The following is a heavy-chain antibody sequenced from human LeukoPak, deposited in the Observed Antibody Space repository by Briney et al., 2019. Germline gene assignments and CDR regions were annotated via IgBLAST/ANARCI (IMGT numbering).Heavy chain of an antibody. CDR3: ARDKWFGEFIYYYGLDV. V-gene: IGHV3-48*01. Sequence: GGSLRLSCAASGFTFSSYSMNWVRRAPGKGLEWVSYISSSSSTIYYADSVKGRFTISRDNSKNTLYLQLNSLRAEDTAVYYCARDKWFGEFIYYYGLDVWGQGTPVTVSS. CDR2: ISSSSSTI. CDR1: GFTFSSYS. J-gene: IGHJ6*02. D-gene: IGHD3-10*01.